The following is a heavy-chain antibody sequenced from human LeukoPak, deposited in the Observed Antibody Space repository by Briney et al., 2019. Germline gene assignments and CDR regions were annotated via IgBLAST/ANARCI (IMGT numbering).Heavy chain of an antibody. CDR2: ISTNGGNT. CDR3: VKGEMAMVLGIHAD. CDR1: GITFSTYA. Sequence: GGSLRLSCSASGITFSTYAMHWARQAPGKGLEYVSGISTNGGNTYYADSVKGRFTISRDNSKSTLYLQMSSLRADDTALYYCVKGEMAMVLGIHADWGQRTLVTVSS. J-gene: IGHJ1*01. D-gene: IGHD3-10*01. V-gene: IGHV3-64D*09.